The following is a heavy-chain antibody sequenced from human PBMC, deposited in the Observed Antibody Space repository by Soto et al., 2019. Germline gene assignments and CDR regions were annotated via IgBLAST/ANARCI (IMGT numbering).Heavy chain of an antibody. CDR2: IYYSGST. Sequence: QVQLQESGPGLVKPSQTLSLTCTVSGGSISSADYYWSWIRQPPGKGLEWIGYIYYSGSTYYNPSLKXRXTXSXNTSKNQVSLKLSSVTAADTAVYYCAGQRFPYGMDVWGQGTTVTVSS. D-gene: IGHD5-12*01. CDR3: AGQRFPYGMDV. CDR1: GGSISSADYY. V-gene: IGHV4-30-4*01. J-gene: IGHJ6*02.